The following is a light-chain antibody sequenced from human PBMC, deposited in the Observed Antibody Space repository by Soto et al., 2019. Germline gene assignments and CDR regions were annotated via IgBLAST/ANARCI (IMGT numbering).Light chain of an antibody. Sequence: DIQMTQSPSSLSASVGDRVTITCRASQSISTYLYWYQQKPGKAPKLLIYAASSLQSGVPSRFSGSGSGTDFTLTISSLEPEDFAVYYCQQRSNWPPWTFGQGTKVDIK. J-gene: IGKJ1*01. CDR2: AAS. CDR3: QQRSNWPPWT. CDR1: QSISTY. V-gene: IGKV1-39*01.